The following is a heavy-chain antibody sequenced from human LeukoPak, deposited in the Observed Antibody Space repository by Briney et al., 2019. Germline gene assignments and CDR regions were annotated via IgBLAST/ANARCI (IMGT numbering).Heavy chain of an antibody. CDR3: ARGGTGRIDY. CDR2: IIPIFGTA. J-gene: IGHJ4*02. CDR1: GGTFSSYA. Sequence: ASVKVPCKAAGGTFSSYAISCVRQAPGQGLEWMGGIIPIFGTANYAQKFQGRVTITADESTSTAYMELSSLRSEDTAVYYCARGGTGRIDYWGQGTLVTVSS. D-gene: IGHD3-10*01. V-gene: IGHV1-69*01.